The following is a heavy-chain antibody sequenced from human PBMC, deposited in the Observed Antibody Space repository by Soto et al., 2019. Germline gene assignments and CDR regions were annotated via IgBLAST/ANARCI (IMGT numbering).Heavy chain of an antibody. Sequence: PGGSLRLSCAASGFTFSSYSMNWVRQAPGKGLEWVSSISSSSSYIYYADSVKGQFTISRDNAKNSLYLQMNSLRAEDTAVYYCARVGIAAAGRPYFDYWGQGTLVTVSS. D-gene: IGHD6-13*01. V-gene: IGHV3-21*01. CDR1: GFTFSSYS. CDR3: ARVGIAAAGRPYFDY. CDR2: ISSSSSYI. J-gene: IGHJ4*02.